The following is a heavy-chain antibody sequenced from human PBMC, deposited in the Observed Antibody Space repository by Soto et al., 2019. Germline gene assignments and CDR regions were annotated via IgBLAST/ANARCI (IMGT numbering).Heavy chain of an antibody. CDR2: MAFDGRT. V-gene: IGHV4-61*08. D-gene: IGHD3-3*01. Sequence: SETLSLTCSVSGGSVSSRGSYWTWIRQPPGKGLDWIGYMAFDGRTNYNPSLESRVTISQDTSKNQFYLKLGSVTAADTAVYYCARVRDWFDPWGQGTLVTVS. CDR3: ARVRDWFDP. CDR1: GGSVSSRGSY. J-gene: IGHJ5*02.